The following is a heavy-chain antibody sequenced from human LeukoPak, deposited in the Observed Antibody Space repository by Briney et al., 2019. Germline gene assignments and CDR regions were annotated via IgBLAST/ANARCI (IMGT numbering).Heavy chain of an antibody. J-gene: IGHJ3*02. Sequence: PSWTLSLTCTVSGGSISGYYWSWIRQPPGKGLEWIGYIYISGSKYYNPSLKSRVTISVDTSKNQFSLKLSSVTAADTAVYYCARVFDAFDIWGQGTMVTVSS. CDR2: IYISGSK. CDR1: GGSISGYY. CDR3: ARVFDAFDI. V-gene: IGHV4-4*08.